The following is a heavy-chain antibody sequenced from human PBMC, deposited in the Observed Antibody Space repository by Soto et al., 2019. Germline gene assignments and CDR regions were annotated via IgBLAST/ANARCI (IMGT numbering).Heavy chain of an antibody. CDR1: GFALSDFY. CDR2: ISGGGTTV. J-gene: IGHJ6*02. CDR3: ARDREPSVYHGMAV. V-gene: IGHV3-11*01. Sequence: GGSLRLSCAASGFALSDFYMSWTRQAPGKGLEWISYISGGGTTVFYADSVKGRFTISRDNAQKSLYLQMDSLTSEDTAIYYCARDREPSVYHGMAVWGQGTTVTVSS.